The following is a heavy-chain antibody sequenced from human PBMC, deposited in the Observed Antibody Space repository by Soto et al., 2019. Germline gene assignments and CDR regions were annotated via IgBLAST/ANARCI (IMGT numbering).Heavy chain of an antibody. CDR3: AKDSGGWGNYRPHDSFDI. CDR1: GFTFSSYS. Sequence: GSLRLSCAASGFTFSSYSMNWVRQAPGKGLEWLSYISSSSSTIYYADSVKGRFTISRDNAKHSLYLQMNSLRAEDTALYYCAKDSGGWGNYRPHDSFDIWGQGTMVTVSS. V-gene: IGHV3-48*01. D-gene: IGHD3-16*02. CDR2: ISSSSSTI. J-gene: IGHJ3*02.